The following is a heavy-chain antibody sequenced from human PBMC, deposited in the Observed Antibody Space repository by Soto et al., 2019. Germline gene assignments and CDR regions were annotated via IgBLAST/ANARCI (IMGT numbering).Heavy chain of an antibody. D-gene: IGHD3-9*01. Sequence: PGESLKISCAASGFTFSSYAMSWVRQAPGKGLEWVSAISGSGGSTYYADSVKGRFTISRDNSKNTLYLQMNSLRAEDTAVYYCAKSAANYDILTGHDYWGQGTLVTVSS. J-gene: IGHJ4*02. CDR3: AKSAANYDILTGHDY. CDR1: GFTFSSYA. CDR2: ISGSGGST. V-gene: IGHV3-23*01.